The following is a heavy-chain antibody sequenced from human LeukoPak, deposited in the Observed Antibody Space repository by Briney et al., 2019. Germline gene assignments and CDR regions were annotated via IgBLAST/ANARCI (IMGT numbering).Heavy chain of an antibody. CDR2: IKQDGSEK. Sequence: GESLKISCAASGFTFSSYWMSWVRQAPGKGLEWVANIKQDGSEKYYVDSVKGRFTISRDNAKNSLYLQMNSLRAEDTAVYYCARAITIFGVVIDYFDYWGQGTLVTVSS. V-gene: IGHV3-7*01. D-gene: IGHD3-3*01. J-gene: IGHJ4*02. CDR3: ARAITIFGVVIDYFDY. CDR1: GFTFSSYW.